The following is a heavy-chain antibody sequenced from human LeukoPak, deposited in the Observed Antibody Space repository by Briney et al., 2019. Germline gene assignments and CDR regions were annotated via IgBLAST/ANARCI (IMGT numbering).Heavy chain of an antibody. V-gene: IGHV4-31*03. J-gene: IGHJ5*02. D-gene: IGHD6-13*01. CDR3: ARDIAAAENWFDP. CDR2: IYYSGST. Sequence: PSETLSLTCTVSGGSISSGGYYWSWIRQHPGKGLEWIGYIYYSGSTYYNPSLKSRVTISVDTSKNQFSLKLSSVTAADTAVYYCARDIAAAENWFDPWGQGTLVTVSS. CDR1: GGSISSGGYY.